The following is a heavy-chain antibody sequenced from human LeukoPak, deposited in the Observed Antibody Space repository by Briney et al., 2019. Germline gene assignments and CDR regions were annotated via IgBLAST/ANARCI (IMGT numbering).Heavy chain of an antibody. CDR3: ARVRELLGDY. CDR1: GGSFGGYY. CDR2: INHSGST. Sequence: SETLSLTCAVYGGSFGGYYWSWIRQPPGKGLEWIGEINHSGSTNYNPSLKSRVTISVDTSKNQFSLKLSSVTAADTAVYYCARVRELLGDYWGQGTLVTVSS. D-gene: IGHD1-26*01. V-gene: IGHV4-34*01. J-gene: IGHJ4*02.